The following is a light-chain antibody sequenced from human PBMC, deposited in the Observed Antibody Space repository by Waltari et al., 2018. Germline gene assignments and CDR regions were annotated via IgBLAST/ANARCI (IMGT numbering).Light chain of an antibody. CDR2: GAS. Sequence: EIVLTQSPGTLSWSPGERATLSCRASQSVRSSYLAWYQQKPGQAPRLLIYGASSRATGIPDRFSGSGSGTDFTLTISRLEPEDFATYYCQQSDSLPLTFGGGTKVEIK. CDR1: QSVRSSY. CDR3: QQSDSLPLT. J-gene: IGKJ4*01. V-gene: IGKV3-20*01.